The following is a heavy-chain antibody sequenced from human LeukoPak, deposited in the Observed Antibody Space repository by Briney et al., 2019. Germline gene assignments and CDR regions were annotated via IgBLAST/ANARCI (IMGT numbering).Heavy chain of an antibody. D-gene: IGHD3-22*01. V-gene: IGHV4-31*03. CDR1: GGSISSGGYY. Sequence: PSETLSLTCTVSGGSISSGGYYWSWIRQHPGKGLEWIGYIYYSGSTYYNPSLKSRVTISVDTSKNQFSLKLSSVTAADTAVYYCARSPPYYDSSGYLTNPTFDYWGQGTLVTVSS. CDR3: ARSPPYYDSSGYLTNPTFDY. J-gene: IGHJ4*02. CDR2: IYYSGST.